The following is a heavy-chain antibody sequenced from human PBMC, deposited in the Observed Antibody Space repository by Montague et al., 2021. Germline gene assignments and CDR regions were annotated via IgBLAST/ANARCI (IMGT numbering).Heavy chain of an antibody. CDR1: GGSLSEYY. CDR2: VRRIGST. D-gene: IGHD3-10*01. CDR3: ASDRGPFDY. V-gene: IGHV4-34*01. Sequence: SETLSLTCGVYGGSLSEYYWTWIRQSPEKGLEWIGEVRRIGSTNYNPSLKSRVTMSVDKSKNQFSLELRSVTAADTAVYYCASDRGPFDYWGQGTVVTVSS. J-gene: IGHJ4*02.